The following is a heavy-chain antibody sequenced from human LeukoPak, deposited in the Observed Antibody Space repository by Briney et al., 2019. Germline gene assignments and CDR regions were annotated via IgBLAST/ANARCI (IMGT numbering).Heavy chain of an antibody. J-gene: IGHJ4*02. D-gene: IGHD1-26*01. CDR3: ARWDRPRVFDY. CDR1: GGSISSYY. V-gene: IGHV4-59*01. Sequence: SETLSLTCTVSGGSISSYYWSWIRQPPGKGLEWIGYIYYSGSTNYNPSLKSRVTISVDTSKNQFSLKLSSVTAADTAVYYCARWDRPRVFDYWGQGTLVTVSS. CDR2: IYYSGST.